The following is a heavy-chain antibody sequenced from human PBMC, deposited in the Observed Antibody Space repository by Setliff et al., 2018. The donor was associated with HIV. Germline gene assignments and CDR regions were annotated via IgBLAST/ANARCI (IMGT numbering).Heavy chain of an antibody. V-gene: IGHV1-8*01. CDR2: MSPKNNGS. Sequence: GASVKVSCKASGYTFSTYDFNWVRQAAGQGLEWMGWMSPKNNGSGFAQKFQARLTMTWDTSTNTAYMELRSLTSDDTAVYYCARGRYNSCIDVWGQGTTVTVSS. J-gene: IGHJ6*02. CDR1: GYTFSTYD. D-gene: IGHD5-18*01. CDR3: ARGRYNSCIDV.